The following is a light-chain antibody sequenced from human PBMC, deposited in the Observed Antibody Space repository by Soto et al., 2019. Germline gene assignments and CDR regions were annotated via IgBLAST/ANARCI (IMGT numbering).Light chain of an antibody. J-gene: IGKJ1*01. Sequence: EIVLTQSPATLSSFPGDRFTLSCRASQYINTRLAWYQHRPGQAPRLLIYQTSLRAAGIPARSSASGSGTDFTLTISDVQPEDFALYYCHQRQSWPRTFGQGTKVDIK. CDR2: QTS. CDR1: QYINTR. V-gene: IGKV3-11*01. CDR3: HQRQSWPRT.